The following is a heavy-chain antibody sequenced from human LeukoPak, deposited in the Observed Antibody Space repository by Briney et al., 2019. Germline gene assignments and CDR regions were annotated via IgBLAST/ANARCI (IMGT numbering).Heavy chain of an antibody. D-gene: IGHD3-10*01. CDR1: GFTFSSYW. V-gene: IGHV3-74*01. CDR3: ARARGYGSGNVDY. J-gene: IGHJ4*02. CDR2: INSDGSST. Sequence: GGSLRLSCAASGFTFSSYWMHWVRQAPGKGLVWVSRINSDGSSTSYADSVKGRFTISRDNAKNTLYLQMNSLRAEDTAVYYCARARGYGSGNVDYWGQGTLVTVSS.